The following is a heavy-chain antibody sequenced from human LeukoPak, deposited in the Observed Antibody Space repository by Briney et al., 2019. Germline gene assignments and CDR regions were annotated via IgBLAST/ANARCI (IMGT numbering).Heavy chain of an antibody. Sequence: GGSLKLSCEASGFTFRNYGMHWVRQAPGKGLDWVGVIWFDGSNRYYADSVKGRFTISRDNSKNTLYLQVNSVRAEDTAVYYCARDTSGYYDYWGQGALVTVSS. V-gene: IGHV3-33*01. D-gene: IGHD2-15*01. J-gene: IGHJ4*02. CDR1: GFTFRNYG. CDR3: ARDTSGYYDY. CDR2: IWFDGSNR.